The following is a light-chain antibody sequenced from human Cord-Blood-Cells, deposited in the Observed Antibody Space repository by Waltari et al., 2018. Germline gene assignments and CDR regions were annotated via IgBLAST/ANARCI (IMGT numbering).Light chain of an antibody. V-gene: IGLV2-8*01. CDR3: SSYAGSNNLV. J-gene: IGLJ2*01. CDR1: SRDVGGYNY. CDR2: EVS. Sequence: QSALPQPPPASGSPGQSVTIPCTGTSRDVGGYNYVPWYQQHPGKAPKLMIYEVSKRPSGVPDRFSGSKSGNTASLTVSGLQAEDEADYYCSSYAGSNNLVFGGGTKLTVL.